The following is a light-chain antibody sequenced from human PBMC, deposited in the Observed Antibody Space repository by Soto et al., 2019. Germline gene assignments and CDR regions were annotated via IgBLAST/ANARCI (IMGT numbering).Light chain of an antibody. CDR2: EVS. Sequence: DVVMTQTPLSLSVTPGQPASISCKSTQSLLLGDGKTYLYWYLQKSGRPPQLLIYEVSNRFSGVPDRFSGSGSGTDFTLTISRLEPEDFAVFYCQQYAVSPITFGQGTRLEIK. CDR3: QQYAVSPIT. CDR1: QSLLLGDGKTY. V-gene: IGKV2D-29*01. J-gene: IGKJ5*01.